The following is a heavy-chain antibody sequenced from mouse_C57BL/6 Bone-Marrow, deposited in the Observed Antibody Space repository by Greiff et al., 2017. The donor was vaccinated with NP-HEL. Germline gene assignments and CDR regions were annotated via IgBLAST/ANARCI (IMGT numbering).Heavy chain of an antibody. D-gene: IGHD1-1*01. J-gene: IGHJ2*01. CDR1: GYTFTDYY. Sequence: LEESGAELVRPGASVKLSCKASGYTFTDYYINWVKQRPGQGLEWIARIYPGSGNTYYNEKFKGKATLTAEKSSSTAYMQLSSLTSEDSAVYFCARSFTPYFDYWGQGTTLTVSS. V-gene: IGHV1-76*01. CDR3: ARSFTPYFDY. CDR2: IYPGSGNT.